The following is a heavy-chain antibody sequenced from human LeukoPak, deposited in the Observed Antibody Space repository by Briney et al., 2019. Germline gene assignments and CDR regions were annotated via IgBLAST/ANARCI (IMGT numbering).Heavy chain of an antibody. CDR2: LDYSGST. D-gene: IGHD2-15*01. CDR1: GGSISSSRHY. V-gene: IGHV4-39*01. CDR3: ARPGVYCSSGSCPCCAFDI. Sequence: PSETLSLTCTVSGGSISSSRHYWDWIRQPPGKGLEWIGSLDYSGSTYYNPSLKSRVTISVDTSKNQFSLKLSSVTATDTAVYYCARPGVYCSSGSCPCCAFDIWGQGTMVSVFS. J-gene: IGHJ3*02.